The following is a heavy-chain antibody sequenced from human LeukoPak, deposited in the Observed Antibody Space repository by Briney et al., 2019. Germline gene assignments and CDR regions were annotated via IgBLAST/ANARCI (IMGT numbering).Heavy chain of an antibody. J-gene: IGHJ4*02. CDR1: GFTFRGYA. CDR2: ISSSSSTI. Sequence: PGGSLRLSCAASGFTFRGYAIHWVRQAPGKGLEWVSYISSSSSTIYYADSVKGRFTISRDNAKNSLYLQMNSLRAEDTAVYYCARVWRIYYWGQGTLVTVSS. V-gene: IGHV3-48*01. CDR3: ARVWRIYY. D-gene: IGHD3-3*01.